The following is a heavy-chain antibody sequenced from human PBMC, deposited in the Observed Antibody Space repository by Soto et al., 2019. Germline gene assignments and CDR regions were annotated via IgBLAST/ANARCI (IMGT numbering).Heavy chain of an antibody. V-gene: IGHV1-69*02. CDR2: IIPILGIA. D-gene: IGHD1-26*01. CDR3: ARASGSYHKREVDY. Sequence: QVQLVQSGAEVKKPGSSVKVSCKASGGTFSSYTISWVRQAPGQGLEWMGRIIPILGIANYAQKFQGRVTITADKSTSTAYMELSSLRSEDTAVYYCARASGSYHKREVDYWGQGTLVTVSS. J-gene: IGHJ4*02. CDR1: GGTFSSYT.